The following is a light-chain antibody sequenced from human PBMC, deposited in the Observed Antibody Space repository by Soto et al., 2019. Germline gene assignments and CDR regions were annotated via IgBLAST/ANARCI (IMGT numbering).Light chain of an antibody. Sequence: DVVMTQSPLSLPVTLGHPASISCSSSQSLVYSDGNTYLNWLQQRPGQSPRRLIYKVSNRDSGVPDRFSGSGSGTDFTLKISRVEAEDVGVYYCMQGTHPFTFGQGTRLEIK. V-gene: IGKV2-30*01. CDR3: MQGTHPFT. CDR2: KVS. CDR1: QSLVYSDGNTY. J-gene: IGKJ5*01.